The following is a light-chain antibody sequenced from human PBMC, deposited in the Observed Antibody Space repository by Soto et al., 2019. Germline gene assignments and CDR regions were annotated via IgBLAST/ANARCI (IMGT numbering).Light chain of an antibody. CDR1: SSDVGAYNY. V-gene: IGLV2-8*01. J-gene: IGLJ2*01. CDR2: EVS. Sequence: QSVLTQPPSASGSPGQSVTISCTGTSSDVGAYNYVSWYQQHPGKAPKLLIYEVSRRPSGVPDRFSGSKSGNTASLTVSGLQAEDEADYFCSSYAVSNNVVFGGRTQLTVL. CDR3: SSYAVSNNVV.